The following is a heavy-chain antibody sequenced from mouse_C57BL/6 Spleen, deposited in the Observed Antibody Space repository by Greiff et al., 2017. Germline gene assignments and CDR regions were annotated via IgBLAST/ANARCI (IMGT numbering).Heavy chain of an antibody. CDR1: GYSFTSYY. CDR3: ARVDGSSYYLDY. V-gene: IGHV1-42*01. J-gene: IGHJ2*01. CDR2: INPSTGGT. Sequence: EVKLQESGPELVKPGASVKISCKASGYSFTSYYMNWVKQSHEKSLEWIGEINPSTGGTTYNQKFKAKATLTVDKSSSTAYMQLKSLTAEDSAVYYCARVDGSSYYLDYWGQGTTLTVSS. D-gene: IGHD1-1*01.